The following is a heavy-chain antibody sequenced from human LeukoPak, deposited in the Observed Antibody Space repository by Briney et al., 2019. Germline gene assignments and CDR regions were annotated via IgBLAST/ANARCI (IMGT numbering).Heavy chain of an antibody. CDR2: ISSSSSYI. J-gene: IGHJ3*02. CDR1: GFTFSSYS. V-gene: IGHV3-21*01. CDR3: ATDSYGRDAFDI. D-gene: IGHD5-18*01. Sequence: GGSLRLSCAASGFTFSSYSMNWVRQAPGKGLEWVSSISSSSSYIYYADSVKGRFTISRDNAKNSLYLQMNSLRAEDTAVYYCATDSYGRDAFDIWGQGTMVTVSS.